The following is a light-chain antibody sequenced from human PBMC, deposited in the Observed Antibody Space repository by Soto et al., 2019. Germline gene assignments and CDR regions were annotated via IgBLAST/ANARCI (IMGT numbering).Light chain of an antibody. CDR1: SSDVGGYNY. Sequence: QSVLTQPASVSGSPGQSITISCTGTSSDVGGYNYVSWYQQHPGKAPKLMIYDVSNRPSGVTNRFSGSKSGNTASLTISGLQAEDEAEYYCSSYTSSSTLVYVFGTGTKVTVL. V-gene: IGLV2-14*03. CDR3: SSYTSSSTLVYV. CDR2: DVS. J-gene: IGLJ1*01.